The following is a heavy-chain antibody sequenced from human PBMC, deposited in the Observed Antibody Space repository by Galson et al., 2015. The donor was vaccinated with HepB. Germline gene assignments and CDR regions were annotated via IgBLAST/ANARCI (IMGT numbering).Heavy chain of an antibody. CDR1: GYTFTSYD. CDR2: ISAYNGKT. Sequence: SVKVSCKASGYTFTSYDISWVRRAPGQGLEWMGWISAYNGKTNYAQQLQGRVTMTTDTSTSAAHMELRSLRSDDTAVYYCARDTRGSGSYYNVNYYYYYGMDVWGQGTTVTVSS. J-gene: IGHJ6*02. D-gene: IGHD3-10*01. V-gene: IGHV1-18*04. CDR3: ARDTRGSGSYYNVNYYYYYGMDV.